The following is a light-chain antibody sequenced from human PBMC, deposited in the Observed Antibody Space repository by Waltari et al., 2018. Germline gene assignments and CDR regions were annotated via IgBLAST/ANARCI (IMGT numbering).Light chain of an antibody. CDR3: QQYGSSPRLT. CDR1: QSVSSSY. J-gene: IGKJ4*01. Sequence: EIVLTQSPGTLSLSPGERATLSCRASQSVSSSYLAWYQQKPGQAHRLLIYGASSRATGIPDRFSGSGSGTDFTLTIIRLEPEDLAVYYCQQYGSSPRLTFGGGTKVEIK. V-gene: IGKV3-20*01. CDR2: GAS.